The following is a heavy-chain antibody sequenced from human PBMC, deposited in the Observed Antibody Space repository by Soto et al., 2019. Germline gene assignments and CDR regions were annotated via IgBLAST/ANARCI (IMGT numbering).Heavy chain of an antibody. CDR3: TRNSGWYEEGAFDI. CDR1: GFTFGDYA. CDR2: IRSKGYGGTT. Sequence: GGSLRLSCTASGFTFGDYAMSWFRQAPGKGLEWVGFIRSKGYGGTTEYAASVKGRFTISRDDSKSIAYLQMNSLKTEDTAVYYCTRNSGWYEEGAFDIWGQGTMVTVSS. J-gene: IGHJ3*02. D-gene: IGHD6-19*01. V-gene: IGHV3-49*03.